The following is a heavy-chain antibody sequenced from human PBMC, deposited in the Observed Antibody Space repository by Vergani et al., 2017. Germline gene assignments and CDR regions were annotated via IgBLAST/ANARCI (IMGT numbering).Heavy chain of an antibody. J-gene: IGHJ3*02. V-gene: IGHV1-69*02. CDR1: VGTFSSYT. Sequence: QVQLVQSGAEVKKPGSSVKVSCKASVGTFSSYTISWVRQAPGQGLEWMGRIIPILGIANYAQQFQGRVTITADKSTSTAYMELSSLRSEDTAVYYCARKAGHDAFDIWGQGTMVTVSS. CDR2: IIPILGIA. CDR3: ARKAGHDAFDI. D-gene: IGHD6-19*01.